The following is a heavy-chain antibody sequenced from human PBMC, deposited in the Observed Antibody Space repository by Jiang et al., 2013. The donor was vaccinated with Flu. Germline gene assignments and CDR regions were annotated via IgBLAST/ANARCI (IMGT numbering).Heavy chain of an antibody. CDR3: ARDHAPYSSSWYHPAY. CDR1: GFTFSDFG. J-gene: IGHJ4*02. Sequence: VQLVESGGGVVQSGRSLRLSCAASGFTFSDFGMHWVRQAPGKGLEWVTIISSDGSQKYYVDSVKGRFTISRDNSKNTLYLQLNSLRPDDTAIYYCARDHAPYSSSWYHPAYWGQGNPGHRLL. V-gene: IGHV3-33*05. CDR2: ISSDGSQK. D-gene: IGHD6-13*01.